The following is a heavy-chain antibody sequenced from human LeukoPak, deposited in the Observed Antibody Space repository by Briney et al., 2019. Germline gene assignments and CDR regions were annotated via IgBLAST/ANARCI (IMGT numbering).Heavy chain of an antibody. J-gene: IGHJ4*02. Sequence: GGSLRLSCAASGFTFSSYAMSWVRQAPGKGLEWVSAISGSGGSTYYADSVKGRLTISRGNSKNTLYLQMNSLRAEDTAVYYCAKDSHYDYVWGSYRPFDYWGQGTLVTVSP. D-gene: IGHD3-16*02. CDR1: GFTFSSYA. CDR2: ISGSGGST. V-gene: IGHV3-23*01. CDR3: AKDSHYDYVWGSYRPFDY.